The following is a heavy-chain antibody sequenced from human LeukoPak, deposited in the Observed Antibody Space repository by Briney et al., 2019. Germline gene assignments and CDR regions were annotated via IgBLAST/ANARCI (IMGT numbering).Heavy chain of an antibody. J-gene: IGHJ4*02. V-gene: IGHV4-59*01. CDR2: IDYSGST. Sequence: PSETLSLTCIVSNGSISTYYWSWIRQPPGKGLEWIGYIDYSGSTNYNPSLKSRVTMSLDTSKNHFSLRLSSVTAADSAVYYCARVSRRHTLDYWGQGTLVTVSP. CDR3: ARVSRRHTLDY. CDR1: NGSISTYY.